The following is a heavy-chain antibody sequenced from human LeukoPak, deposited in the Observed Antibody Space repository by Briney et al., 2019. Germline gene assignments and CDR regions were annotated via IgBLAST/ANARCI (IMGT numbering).Heavy chain of an antibody. CDR2: INSDGSST. CDR1: GFTFSSYW. J-gene: IGHJ4*02. Sequence: GGSLRLSCAASGFTFSSYWMHWVRQAPGKGLVWVSRINSDGSSTSYADSVKGRFTISRDNAKNTLFLQMNSLRVDDTAVYYCTRVRSSSWYDYWGQGALVTVSS. V-gene: IGHV3-74*01. CDR3: TRVRSSSWYDY. D-gene: IGHD6-13*01.